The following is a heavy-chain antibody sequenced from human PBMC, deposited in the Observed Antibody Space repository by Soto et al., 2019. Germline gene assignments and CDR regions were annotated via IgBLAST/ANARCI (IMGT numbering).Heavy chain of an antibody. J-gene: IGHJ4*02. D-gene: IGHD6-13*01. CDR1: GYTFTSYG. CDR3: ASGDSSSWYGIDY. CDR2: ISAYNGNT. V-gene: IGHV1-18*01. Sequence: ASVKVSCKASGYTFTSYGISWVRQAPGQGLEWMGWISAYNGNTNYAQKLQGRVTMTTDTSTSTAYIELRSLRSDDTAVYYCASGDSSSWYGIDYWGQGTLVTVSS.